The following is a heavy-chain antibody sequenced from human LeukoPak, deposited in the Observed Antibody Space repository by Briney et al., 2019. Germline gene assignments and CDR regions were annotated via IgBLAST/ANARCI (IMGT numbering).Heavy chain of an antibody. CDR3: ARDSANWGYPSYMDV. V-gene: IGHV4-30-2*01. D-gene: IGHD7-27*01. CDR1: GGSISSGGYY. Sequence: SQTLSLTCTVSGGSISSGGYYWSWIRQPPGKGLEWIGYIYHSGSTYYNPSLKSRVTISVDTSKNQFSLKLSSVTAADTAVYYCARDSANWGYPSYMDVWGKGTTVTVSS. CDR2: IYHSGST. J-gene: IGHJ6*03.